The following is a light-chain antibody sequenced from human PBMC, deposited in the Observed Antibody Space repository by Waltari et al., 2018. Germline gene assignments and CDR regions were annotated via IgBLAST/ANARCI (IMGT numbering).Light chain of an antibody. Sequence: SSELNQPPSVSVSPGQTATIPCSGNSLGDKSTCWYQQKPGQSPVLVIYQNIKRPSGIPERFSGSNSGNTATLTISGTQAMDEADYYCQAWDSTTVIFGGGTKLTVL. CDR1: SLGDKS. J-gene: IGLJ2*01. CDR2: QNI. V-gene: IGLV3-1*01. CDR3: QAWDSTTVI.